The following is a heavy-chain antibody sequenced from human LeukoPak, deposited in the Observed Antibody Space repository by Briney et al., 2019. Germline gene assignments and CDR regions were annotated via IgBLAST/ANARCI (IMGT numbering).Heavy chain of an antibody. J-gene: IGHJ6*02. D-gene: IGHD3-10*01. V-gene: IGHV3-33*01. CDR2: IWYDGSNK. CDR1: GFTFSSYG. CDR3: ERDRATMVRGYYGMDV. Sequence: GGSLRLSCAASGFTFSSYGMHWVRQAPGKGLEWVAVIWYDGSNKYYADSVKGRFTISRDNSKNTLYLQMNSLRAEDTAVYYCERDRATMVRGYYGMDVWGQGTTVTVSS.